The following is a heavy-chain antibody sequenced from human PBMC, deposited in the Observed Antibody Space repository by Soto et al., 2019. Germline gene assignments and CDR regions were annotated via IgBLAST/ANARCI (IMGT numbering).Heavy chain of an antibody. CDR3: AKDVVNIYKIAADGQSHYYFDY. Sequence: GGSLRLSCAASGFTFSSYGMHWVRQAPGKGLEWVAVISYDGSNKYYADSVKGRFTISRDNSKNTLYLQMNSLRAEDTAVYYCAKDVVNIYKIAADGQSHYYFDYWGQGTLVTVSS. V-gene: IGHV3-30*18. CDR2: ISYDGSNK. CDR1: GFTFSSYG. J-gene: IGHJ4*02. D-gene: IGHD6-13*01.